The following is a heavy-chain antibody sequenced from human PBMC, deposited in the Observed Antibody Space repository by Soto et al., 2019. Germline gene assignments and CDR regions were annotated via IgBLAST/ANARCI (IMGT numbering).Heavy chain of an antibody. V-gene: IGHV1-69*02. CDR1: GGTFSSYT. D-gene: IGHD3-10*01. J-gene: IGHJ6*02. CDR2: IIPILGIA. CDR3: ARVAMVRGVIPYGMDV. Sequence: QVQLVQSGAEVKKPGSSVKVSCKASGGTFSSYTISWVRQAPGQGLEWMGRIIPILGIANYAQKFQGRVTITADKSTSTAYMELRSLRSEDTAVYYCARVAMVRGVIPYGMDVWGQGTTVTVSS.